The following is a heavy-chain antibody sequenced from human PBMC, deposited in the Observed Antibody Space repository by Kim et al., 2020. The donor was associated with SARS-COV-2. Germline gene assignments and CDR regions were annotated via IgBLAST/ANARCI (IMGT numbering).Heavy chain of an antibody. CDR3: ARNGYNIVRYYFDY. CDR1: GFTFSSYA. V-gene: IGHV3-23*01. D-gene: IGHD5-12*01. J-gene: IGHJ4*02. CDR2: ISGSGGST. Sequence: GGSLRLSCAASGFTFSSYAMSWVRQAPGNGLEWVSAISGSGGSTYYADSVKDRFTISRDNSKNTLYLQMNSLRAEDTAVYYCARNGYNIVRYYFDYWGQGTLVTVSS.